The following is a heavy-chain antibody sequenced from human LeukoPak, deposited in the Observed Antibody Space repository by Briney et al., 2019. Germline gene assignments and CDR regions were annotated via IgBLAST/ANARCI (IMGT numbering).Heavy chain of an antibody. V-gene: IGHV1-2*02. J-gene: IGHJ4*02. CDR3: ARVGQPTDFVVVPAARSDLGMFDY. D-gene: IGHD2-2*01. CDR2: INPNSGDT. CDR1: GYTFTSYG. Sequence: ASVKVSCKASGYTFTSYGISWVRQAPGQGLEWMGWINPNSGDTKSAQKFQGRVTLTRDTSISTAYMELTSLRADDTALYYCARVGQPTDFVVVPAARSDLGMFDYWGQGSLVTVSS.